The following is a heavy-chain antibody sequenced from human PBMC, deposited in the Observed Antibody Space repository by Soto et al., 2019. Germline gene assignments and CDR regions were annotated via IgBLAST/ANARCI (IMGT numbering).Heavy chain of an antibody. D-gene: IGHD3-22*01. Sequence: GGSLRLSCAASGFSFSSYAMSWVRQAPSQGLEWVSSITTRGGRTYYADSVRGRFTISRDNFANALYLEMNSLRAEDTAIYYCAKEYYYDPSGSYSELYFDSWGQGTLVTVS. J-gene: IGHJ4*02. CDR2: ITTRGGRT. V-gene: IGHV3-23*01. CDR1: GFSFSSYA. CDR3: AKEYYYDPSGSYSELYFDS.